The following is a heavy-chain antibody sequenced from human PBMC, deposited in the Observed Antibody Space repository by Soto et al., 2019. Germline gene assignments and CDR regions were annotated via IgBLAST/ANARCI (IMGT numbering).Heavy chain of an antibody. Sequence: GGSLRLSCSASGFTFSSYAMHWVRQAPGKGLEYVSAISSNGGSTYYADSVKGRYTISRDNSKNTLYLQMSSLRAEDTAVYYCVKGRIAAAGYFDYWGQGTLVTV. CDR3: VKGRIAAAGYFDY. CDR2: ISSNGGST. CDR1: GFTFSSYA. V-gene: IGHV3-64D*08. D-gene: IGHD6-13*01. J-gene: IGHJ4*02.